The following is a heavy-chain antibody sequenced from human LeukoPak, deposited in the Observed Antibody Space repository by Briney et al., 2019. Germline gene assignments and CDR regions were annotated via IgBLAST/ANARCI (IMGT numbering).Heavy chain of an antibody. Sequence: ASVKVSCKASGYTFTSYAMHWVRQAPGQRLEWMGWINAGNGNTKYSQKFQGRVTITRDTSASTAYMELSSLRSEDTAVYYCARGCKYQLLSCNWFDPWGQGTLVTVSS. D-gene: IGHD2-2*01. V-gene: IGHV1-3*01. CDR2: INAGNGNT. CDR3: ARGCKYQLLSCNWFDP. J-gene: IGHJ5*02. CDR1: GYTFTSYA.